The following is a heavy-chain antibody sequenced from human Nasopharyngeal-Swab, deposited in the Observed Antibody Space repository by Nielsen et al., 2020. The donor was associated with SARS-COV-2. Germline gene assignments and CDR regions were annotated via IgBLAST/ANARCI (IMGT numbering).Heavy chain of an antibody. CDR2: ISGSGGST. V-gene: IGHV3-23*01. Sequence: GESLKISCAASGFTFSSYAMSWVRQAPGKGLEWVSAISGSGGSTYYADSVKGRFTISRDNAKNSLSLQMNSLRAEDTAVYYCARYCSTTSCPRGFDYWGQGTLVTVSS. CDR1: GFTFSSYA. J-gene: IGHJ4*02. D-gene: IGHD2-2*01. CDR3: ARYCSTTSCPRGFDY.